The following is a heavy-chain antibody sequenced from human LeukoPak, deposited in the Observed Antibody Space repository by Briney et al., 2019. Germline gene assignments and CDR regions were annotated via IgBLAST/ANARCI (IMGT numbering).Heavy chain of an antibody. CDR3: TRDRSYTHLITIFGVVTSPYYYYIDF. CDR1: GYTFTSYG. V-gene: IGHV1-18*01. J-gene: IGHJ6*03. Sequence: SVKVSCKASGYTFTSYGISWVRQAPGQGIEWMGWISAYNGNTNYEQKLQGRVTMTTDTSTSTAYMELRSLRSDHTAVYYCTRDRSYTHLITIFGVVTSPYYYYIDFWGKGTTVTVSS. CDR2: ISAYNGNT. D-gene: IGHD3-3*01.